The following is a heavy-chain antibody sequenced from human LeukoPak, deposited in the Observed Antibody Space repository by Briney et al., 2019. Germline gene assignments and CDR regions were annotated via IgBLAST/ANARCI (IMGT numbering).Heavy chain of an antibody. D-gene: IGHD5-18*01. CDR2: INHSGST. Sequence: PSETLSLTCAVYGGSFSGYYWSWLRQPPGKGLEWIGEINHSGSTNYNPSLKSRVTISVDTSKNQFSLKLSSVTAADTAVYYCARGRGYSYGSGPLLGYWGQGTLVTVSS. CDR3: ARGRGYSYGSGPLLGY. CDR1: GGSFSGYY. J-gene: IGHJ4*02. V-gene: IGHV4-34*01.